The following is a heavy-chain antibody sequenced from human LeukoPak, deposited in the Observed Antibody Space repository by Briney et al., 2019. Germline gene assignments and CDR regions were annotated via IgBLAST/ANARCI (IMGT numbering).Heavy chain of an antibody. CDR2: VSTDSTHS. CDR1: GYTFTNYE. V-gene: IGHV1-8*02. CDR3: ARAVSRGVDY. J-gene: IGHJ4*02. Sequence: SGTVSCKASGYTFTNYEVNWVRQATGQERKWLGWVSTDSTHSEFAQKLQGRITLTRDTSISTVFLELRNLRSDATAVYYCARAVSRGVDYSGEGNLVTVSS. D-gene: IGHD3-16*01.